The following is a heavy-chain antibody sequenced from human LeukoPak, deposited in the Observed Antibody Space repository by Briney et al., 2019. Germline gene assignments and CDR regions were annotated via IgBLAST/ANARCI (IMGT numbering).Heavy chain of an antibody. CDR1: GFTLSSYG. J-gene: IGHJ4*02. V-gene: IGHV3-33*01. CDR3: ARDQRVVVAGPFDY. Sequence: GGSLRLSCAASGFTLSSYGMHWVRQAPGKGLEWVAVIWYDGSNKYYADSVKGRLTISRDNSKNTLYLQMNSLRAEDTAAYYCARDQRVVVAGPFDYWGQGTLVTVSS. CDR2: IWYDGSNK. D-gene: IGHD6-19*01.